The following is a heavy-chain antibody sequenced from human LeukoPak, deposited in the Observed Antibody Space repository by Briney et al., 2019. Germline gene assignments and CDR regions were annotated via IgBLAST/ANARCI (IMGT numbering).Heavy chain of an antibody. D-gene: IGHD1-7*01. J-gene: IGHJ4*02. CDR2: ISGSGGST. CDR1: GFTFSSYA. V-gene: IGHV3-23*01. CDR3: AKDLLELRPTSDY. Sequence: GGSLRLSCAASGFTFSSYAMSWVRRARGKGWGGFSAISGSGGSTYYADSVKGRFTISRDNSKNTLYLQMNSLRAEDTAVYYCAKDLLELRPTSDYWGQGTLVTVSS.